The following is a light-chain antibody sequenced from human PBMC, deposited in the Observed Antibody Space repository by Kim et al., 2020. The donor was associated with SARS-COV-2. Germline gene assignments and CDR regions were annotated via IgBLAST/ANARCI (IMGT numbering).Light chain of an antibody. CDR1: QSLLHTNGYTY. CDR2: LGF. Sequence: DIVMTQSPLSLPVTPGEPASISCRSSQSLLHTNGYTYLDWYLQKPGQSPQLLIYLGFNRASGVPDRFSGSGSGTDFTPKISRVEAEDVGVYYCMQTLHSPRAFGGGTKVDIK. V-gene: IGKV2-28*01. CDR3: MQTLHSPRA. J-gene: IGKJ4*01.